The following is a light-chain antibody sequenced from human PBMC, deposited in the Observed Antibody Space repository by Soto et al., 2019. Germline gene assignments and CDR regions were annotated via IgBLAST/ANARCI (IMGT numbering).Light chain of an antibody. J-gene: IGKJ5*01. CDR3: QQYGSSIT. V-gene: IGKV3-15*01. CDR1: QFVSSR. CDR2: DTS. Sequence: EIVVTQYSVTLSSSPVERVTLSCRASQFVSSRLAWYQQRPGQVPRLLIYDTSTRALGISARFSGSGSGTEFTLTISGLQSEDFAVYYCQQYGSSITFGQGTRLEIK.